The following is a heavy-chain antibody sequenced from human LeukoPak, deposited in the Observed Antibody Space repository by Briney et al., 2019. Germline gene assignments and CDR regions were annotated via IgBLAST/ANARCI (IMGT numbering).Heavy chain of an antibody. J-gene: IGHJ5*02. CDR2: INHSGST. D-gene: IGHD2-2*01. Sequence: SETLSLTCAVYGGSFSGYYWSWIRQPPGKGLEWIGGINHSGSTNYNPSLKSRVTISVDTSKNQFSLKLSSVTAADTAVYYCARGQTCSSTSCSNGGWFDPWGQGTLVTVSS. CDR3: ARGQTCSSTSCSNGGWFDP. V-gene: IGHV4-34*01. CDR1: GGSFSGYY.